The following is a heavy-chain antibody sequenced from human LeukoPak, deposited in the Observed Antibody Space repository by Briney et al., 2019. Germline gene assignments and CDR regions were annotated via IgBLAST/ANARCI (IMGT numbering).Heavy chain of an antibody. D-gene: IGHD2-21*01. Sequence: APVKVSCKASGYTCSDYDVNWVRQAPGQGLEWMGWMNPTSGDTGYAQKFQGRVTMTRSMSKNTAYMELSRLRSEDTAVYFCARVVMKAFYYYYMDVWGKGTTIIISS. CDR1: GYTCSDYD. CDR2: MNPTSGDT. J-gene: IGHJ6*03. CDR3: ARVVMKAFYYYYMDV. V-gene: IGHV1-8*01.